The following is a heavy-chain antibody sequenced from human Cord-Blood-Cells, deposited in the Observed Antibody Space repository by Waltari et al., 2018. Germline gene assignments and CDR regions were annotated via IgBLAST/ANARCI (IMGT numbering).Heavy chain of an antibody. J-gene: IGHJ4*02. CDR1: GGSFCRYY. CDR2: INQSGST. Sequence: QVLPQQWPAGLLSPPETLSPTCAVYGGSFCRYYCRWIRQPPGKGLAWIGEINQSGSTNYNPSLKSRVTISVDTSKNQFSLKLSSVTAADTAVYYCARVYSGSFLFDYWGQGTLVTVSS. CDR3: ARVYSGSFLFDY. D-gene: IGHD1-26*01. V-gene: IGHV4-34*01.